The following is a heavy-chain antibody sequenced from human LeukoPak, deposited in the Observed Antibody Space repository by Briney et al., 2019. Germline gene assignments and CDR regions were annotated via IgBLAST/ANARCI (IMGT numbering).Heavy chain of an antibody. Sequence: ASVKVSCKASGYTFTSYGISWVRQAPGQGLEWMGWISAYNGNANYAQKLQGRVTMTTDTSTSTAYMELRSLRSDDTAVYYCARGPQLRYFDWLLYPPDYWGQGTLVTVSS. D-gene: IGHD3-9*01. J-gene: IGHJ4*02. CDR1: GYTFTSYG. CDR3: ARGPQLRYFDWLLYPPDY. V-gene: IGHV1-18*01. CDR2: ISAYNGNA.